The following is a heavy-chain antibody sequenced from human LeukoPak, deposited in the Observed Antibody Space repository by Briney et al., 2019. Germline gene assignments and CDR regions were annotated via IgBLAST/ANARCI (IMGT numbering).Heavy chain of an antibody. Sequence: SVKVSCKASGGTFSSYAISWVRQAPGQGLEWMGGIIPIFGTANYAQKFQGRVTITADESTSTAYMELRSLRSDDTAVYYCARDGYDYVWGSYRYKGFDYWGQGTLVTVSS. CDR3: ARDGYDYVWGSYRYKGFDY. D-gene: IGHD3-16*02. CDR1: GGTFSSYA. J-gene: IGHJ4*02. CDR2: IIPIFGTA. V-gene: IGHV1-69*13.